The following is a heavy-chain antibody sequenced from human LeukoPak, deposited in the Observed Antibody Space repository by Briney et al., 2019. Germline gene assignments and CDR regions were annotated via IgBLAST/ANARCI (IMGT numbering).Heavy chain of an antibody. J-gene: IGHJ4*02. D-gene: IGHD3-22*01. CDR3: ARSGSGYYYS. CDR2: IYSGGST. V-gene: IGHV3-66*01. Sequence: GGSLRLSCAASGFTFSSYSMSWVRQAPGKGLEWVSVIYSGGSTYYADSVKGRFTISRDNSKNTLYLQMNSLRAEDTAVYYCARSGSGYYYSWGQGTLVTVSS. CDR1: GFTFSSYS.